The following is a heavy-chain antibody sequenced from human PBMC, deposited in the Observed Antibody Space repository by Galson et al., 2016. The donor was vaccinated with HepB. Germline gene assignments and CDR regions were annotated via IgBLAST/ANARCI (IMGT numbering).Heavy chain of an antibody. J-gene: IGHJ6*02. Sequence: SLRLSCAASGFTFSSYGMHWVRQAPGKGLEWVAVIWYDGSNKYYADSVKGRFTISRDNSKNTLYLQMNSLRAEDTAVYYCAREYHDSSGYYYYYYTMDVWGQGTTVTVSS. V-gene: IGHV3-33*01. D-gene: IGHD3-22*01. CDR1: GFTFSSYG. CDR3: AREYHDSSGYYYYYYTMDV. CDR2: IWYDGSNK.